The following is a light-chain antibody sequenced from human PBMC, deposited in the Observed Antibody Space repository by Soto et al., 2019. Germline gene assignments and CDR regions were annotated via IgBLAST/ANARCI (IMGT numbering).Light chain of an antibody. J-gene: IGLJ7*01. V-gene: IGLV1-40*01. CDR1: SSNIGAGYD. CDR3: QSYDSRLRSV. CDR2: GNT. Sequence: QAVVTQPPSVSGAPGQRVTISCTGSSSNIGAGYDVHWYQQLPGTAPKLLIYGNTNRPSGVPDRFSGSKSATSASLAITGLQAEDEADYYCQSYDSRLRSVFGGGTQLTVL.